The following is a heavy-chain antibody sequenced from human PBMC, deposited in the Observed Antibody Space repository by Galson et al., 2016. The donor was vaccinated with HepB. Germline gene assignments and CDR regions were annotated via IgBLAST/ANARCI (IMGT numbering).Heavy chain of an antibody. CDR2: VSGSGDST. J-gene: IGHJ4*02. CDR1: RFIFRFPFRDYA. Sequence: SLRLSCAASRFIFRFPFRDYAMSWVRQAPGKGLEWVSVVSGSGDSTDYADSVKGRFIISSDNSRNTGYLQMNSLRAEDTAVYYCAKEGVRLTSGWQFDYWGQGTLVTVSS. CDR3: AKEGVRLTSGWQFDY. D-gene: IGHD6-19*01. V-gene: IGHV3-23*01.